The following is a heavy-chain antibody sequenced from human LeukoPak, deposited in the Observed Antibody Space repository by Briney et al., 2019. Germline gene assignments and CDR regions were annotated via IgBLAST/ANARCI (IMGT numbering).Heavy chain of an antibody. CDR3: ARGPRSPGIAAAGTLFDY. V-gene: IGHV4-34*01. Sequence: SETLSLTCAVYGGSFSGYYWSWIRQPPGKGLEWIGEINHSGSTNYNPSLKSRVTISVDTSKNQFSLKLSSVTAADTAVYYCARGPRSPGIAAAGTLFDYWGQGTLVPVSS. D-gene: IGHD6-13*01. CDR2: INHSGST. CDR1: GGSFSGYY. J-gene: IGHJ4*02.